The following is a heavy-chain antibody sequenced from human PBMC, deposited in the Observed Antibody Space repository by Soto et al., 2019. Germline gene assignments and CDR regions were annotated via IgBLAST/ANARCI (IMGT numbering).Heavy chain of an antibody. CDR2: IYPGDSDT. CDR3: ARHIRDNYFDS. V-gene: IGHV5-51*01. CDR1: GFSFSTYW. Sequence: GESLKISCKTSGFSFSTYWIGWVRQMPGKGLEWMGIIYPGDSDTRYSPSFQGQVTISADESISTAYLQWSSLKASDTAIYYCARHIRDNYFDSWGQGTLVTVSS. J-gene: IGHJ5*01.